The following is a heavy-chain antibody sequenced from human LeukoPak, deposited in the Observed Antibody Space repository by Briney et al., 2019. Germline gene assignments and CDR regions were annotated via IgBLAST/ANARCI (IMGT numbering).Heavy chain of an antibody. D-gene: IGHD1-7*01. CDR3: ARDRTTIFDY. CDR1: GFTFRNYG. J-gene: IGHJ4*02. V-gene: IGHV3-23*01. Sequence: GGTLRLSCAASGFTFRNYGMSWVRQAPGKGLEWVSAISGDAADIFYADSAKGRFTISRDNSKNTLYLQMNSLRAEDTAVYYCARDRTTIFDYWGQGTLVTVSS. CDR2: ISGDAADI.